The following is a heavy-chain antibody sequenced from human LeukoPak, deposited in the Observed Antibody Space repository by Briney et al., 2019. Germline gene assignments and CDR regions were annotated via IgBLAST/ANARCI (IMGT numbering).Heavy chain of an antibody. D-gene: IGHD5-18*01. J-gene: IGHJ4*02. CDR3: ARVMYSYGSGYYFDY. Sequence: SVKVSCKASGGTFSSYAISWVRQAPGQGLEWMGGIIPIFGTANYAQKSQGRVTITADESTSTAYMELSSLRSEDTAVYYCARVMYSYGSGYYFDYWGQGTLVTVSS. CDR2: IIPIFGTA. CDR1: GGTFSSYA. V-gene: IGHV1-69*13.